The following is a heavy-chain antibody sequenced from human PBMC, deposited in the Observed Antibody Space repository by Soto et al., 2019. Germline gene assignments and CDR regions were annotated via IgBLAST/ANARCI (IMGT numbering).Heavy chain of an antibody. D-gene: IGHD3-16*01. CDR1: GGIFTNNA. Sequence: QVQAVQSGAEVKKPGSSVKVSCKVSGGIFTNNAISWVRQAPGQGLEWLGGVIPLFDTAYYAQIFRGRLRISADGATTTAYMQLSGLTSADTAVYFCATGGHNDGYNFYPGMDVWGQGTTVTVS. V-gene: IGHV1-69*19. CDR2: VIPLFDTA. CDR3: ATGGHNDGYNFYPGMDV. J-gene: IGHJ6*02.